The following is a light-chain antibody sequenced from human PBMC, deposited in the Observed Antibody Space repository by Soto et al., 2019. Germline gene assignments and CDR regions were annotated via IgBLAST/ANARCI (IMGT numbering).Light chain of an antibody. CDR1: QSVSSN. CDR2: GAS. Sequence: EMDMKQAPASLSVSPGDIATLSCRASQSVSSNLAWYQQKPGQAPRLLIYGASSRATGIPDRFSGSGSGTDFTLTISRLEPEDFAVYYCQQYCRPLRFGQGSRLAIK. J-gene: IGKJ5*01. CDR3: QQYCRPLR. V-gene: IGKV3-20*01.